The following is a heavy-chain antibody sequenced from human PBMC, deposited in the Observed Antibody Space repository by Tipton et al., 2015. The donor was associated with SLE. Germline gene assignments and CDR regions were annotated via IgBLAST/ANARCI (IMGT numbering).Heavy chain of an antibody. Sequence: SLRLSCAASGFTFSSYEMNWVRQAPGKGLEWVSYISSSGSTIYYADSVKGRFTISRDNAKNSLYLQMNSLRAEDTAVYYCARASTGRHDAFDIWGQGTMVTVSS. CDR3: ARASTGRHDAFDI. CDR1: GFTFSSYE. D-gene: IGHD1-1*01. CDR2: ISSSGSTI. V-gene: IGHV3-48*03. J-gene: IGHJ3*02.